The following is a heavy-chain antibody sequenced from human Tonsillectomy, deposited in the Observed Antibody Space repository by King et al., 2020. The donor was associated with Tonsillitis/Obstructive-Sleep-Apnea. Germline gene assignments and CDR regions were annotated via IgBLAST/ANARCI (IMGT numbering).Heavy chain of an antibody. J-gene: IGHJ4*02. CDR3: AKDDGSGSYTDF. V-gene: IGHV3-23*04. CDR1: GFTFSSYA. D-gene: IGHD3-10*01. CDR2: ISGTGGTT. Sequence: VQLVESGGGLVQPGGSLRLSCAASGFTFSSYAMTGVRQAPGKGLGWVSTISGTGGTTYYADSVKGRVTVSRDNSKNTLYLQMSSLRAEDTAVYYCAKDDGSGSYTDFWGQGTLVTVSS.